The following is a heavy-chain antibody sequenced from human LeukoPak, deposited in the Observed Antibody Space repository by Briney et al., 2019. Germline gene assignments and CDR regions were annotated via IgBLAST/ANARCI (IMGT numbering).Heavy chain of an antibody. Sequence: GGSLRLSCAATGFTFSSSWMTWVRQAPGKGLEWVAIIKPDGSDENYAGSVRGRFTISRDHAKNSLYLDMNGLRAEDTSVYYCARDPAFGAFDIWGRGTLVTVSS. V-gene: IGHV3-7*01. CDR2: IKPDGSDE. D-gene: IGHD3-10*01. CDR1: GFTFSSSW. J-gene: IGHJ3*02. CDR3: ARDPAFGAFDI.